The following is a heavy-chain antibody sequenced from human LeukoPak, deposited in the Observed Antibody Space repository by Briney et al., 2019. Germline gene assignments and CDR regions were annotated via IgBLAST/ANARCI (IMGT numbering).Heavy chain of an antibody. CDR1: GGTFSSYT. Sequence: SVKVSCKASGGTFSSYTISWVRQAPGQGLEWMGRIIPILGIANYAQKFQGRVTITADKSTSTAYMELSSLRSEDTAVYYCARDFFDCSSTSCLYKYNWFDPWGQGTLATVSS. J-gene: IGHJ5*02. CDR3: ARDFFDCSSTSCLYKYNWFDP. CDR2: IIPILGIA. D-gene: IGHD2-2*01. V-gene: IGHV1-69*04.